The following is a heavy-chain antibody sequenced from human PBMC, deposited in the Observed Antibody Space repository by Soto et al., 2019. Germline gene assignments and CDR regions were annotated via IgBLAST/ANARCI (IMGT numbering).Heavy chain of an antibody. V-gene: IGHV3-21*01. J-gene: IGHJ4*02. Sequence: GGSLRLSCAASGFTFRTYGMNWVRRAPGGGLEWVASISSSGSFIYYADSVKGRFTISRDDAEKSLYLQMNSLRAEDTALYYCAREPQGIAAALDYWGQGTLVTVSS. CDR1: GFTFRTYG. CDR3: AREPQGIAAALDY. D-gene: IGHD6-13*01. CDR2: ISSSGSFI.